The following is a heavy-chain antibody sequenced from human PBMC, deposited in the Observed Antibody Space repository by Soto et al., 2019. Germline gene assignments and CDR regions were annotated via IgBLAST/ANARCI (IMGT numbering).Heavy chain of an antibody. J-gene: IGHJ4*01. D-gene: IGHD6-6*01. CDR1: GGSISSGGYS. V-gene: IGHV4-30-2*01. CDR2: IYHSGST. Sequence: QLQLQESGSGLVKPSQTLSLTCAVSGGSISSGGYSWSCIRQPPGKGLEWIGYIYHSGSTYYNPSIKGRVAISVDRSQTQFSLKLSSVTAADTAVYYCAGGISARPLGYWGYGNLVTVSA. CDR3: AGGISARPLGY.